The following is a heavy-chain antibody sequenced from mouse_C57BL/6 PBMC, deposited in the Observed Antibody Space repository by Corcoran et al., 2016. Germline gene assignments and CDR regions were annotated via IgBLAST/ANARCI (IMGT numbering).Heavy chain of an antibody. Sequence: EVQLQQPGAGLVRPGASVKLSCTASGFNIKDYYMHWVRQRPEQGLEGSGRIDPEDGDTEYAPKFQGKATMTADTSSNTAYLQLSSLTSEDTAVYYCTTSSYSWFAYWGQGTLVTVSA. CDR3: TTSSYSWFAY. J-gene: IGHJ3*01. CDR2: IDPEDGDT. D-gene: IGHD1-1*01. CDR1: GFNIKDYY. V-gene: IGHV14-1*01.